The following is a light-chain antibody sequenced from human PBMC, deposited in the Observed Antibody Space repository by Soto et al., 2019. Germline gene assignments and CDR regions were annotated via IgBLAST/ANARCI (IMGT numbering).Light chain of an antibody. CDR3: LHDYNYPRT. Sequence: AIHMTQSPSSLSASVGDRVTITCRASQGIRSELAWYQQKPGKAPNLLIYAASTLQSGVPSRFSGSGSGTDFTLTISSLQPEDFATYYCLHDYNYPRTFGQGTKVKVK. CDR1: QGIRSE. J-gene: IGKJ1*01. CDR2: AAS. V-gene: IGKV1-6*01.